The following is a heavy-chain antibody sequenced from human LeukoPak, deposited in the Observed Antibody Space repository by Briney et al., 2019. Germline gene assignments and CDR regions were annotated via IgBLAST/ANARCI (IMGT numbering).Heavy chain of an antibody. J-gene: IGHJ2*01. Sequence: GGSLRLSCALSGLNIRNYWMHWVRQAPGKGLVWVSRMNDDGSGISYADSVKGRFTISRDYAKNTLYLQMNSLRAEDTAVYYCARETTVSREWYFDLWGRGTLVTVAS. CDR2: MNDDGSGI. V-gene: IGHV3-74*01. D-gene: IGHD4-17*01. CDR3: ARETTVSREWYFDL. CDR1: GLNIRNYW.